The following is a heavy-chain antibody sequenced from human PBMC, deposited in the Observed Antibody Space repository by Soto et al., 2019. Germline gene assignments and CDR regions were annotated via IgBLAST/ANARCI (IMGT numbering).Heavy chain of an antibody. Sequence: QVQLVESGGGVVQPGRSLRLSCAASGFTFSSYGMHWVRQAPGKGLEWVAVISYDESNKYYADSVKGRFTISRDNSKNTLYLQMNSLRAEDTAVYYWTKVVVVITSYFQHWGQGTLVTVSS. CDR1: GFTFSSYG. J-gene: IGHJ1*01. CDR2: ISYDESNK. D-gene: IGHD3-22*01. CDR3: TKVVVVITSYFQH. V-gene: IGHV3-30*18.